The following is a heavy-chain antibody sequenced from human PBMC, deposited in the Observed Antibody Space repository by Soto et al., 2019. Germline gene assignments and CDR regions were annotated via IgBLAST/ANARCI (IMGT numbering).Heavy chain of an antibody. CDR3: ASGGAGSGPFTWELPDH. CDR2: ITPFNGDV. V-gene: IGHV1-45*02. D-gene: IGHD1-26*01. J-gene: IGHJ4*02. CDR1: GNTFTYRY. Sequence: QMQLVQSGAEVKKTGSTVTVSCKALGNTFTYRYLQWVRQAPGQALEWMGWITPFNGDVHYAQKFQERVTITRDRSINTAYMRMSSLRFEDTAMYYCASGGAGSGPFTWELPDHWGQGTLVTVSS.